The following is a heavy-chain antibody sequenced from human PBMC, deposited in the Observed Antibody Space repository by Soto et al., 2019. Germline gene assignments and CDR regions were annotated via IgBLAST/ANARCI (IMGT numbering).Heavy chain of an antibody. CDR3: AKSKTGRLYCCLDV. Sequence: GGSVRLSCAASGVTFSNYAMSWVRQAPGKGLEWVSGISGSGGSTFYADSVKGRFTISKDNSKNTLNLQMNSLRAEDTAVYFCAKSKTGRLYCCLDVWGQGTTVTVSS. D-gene: IGHD6-6*01. CDR2: ISGSGGST. V-gene: IGHV3-23*01. J-gene: IGHJ6*02. CDR1: GVTFSNYA.